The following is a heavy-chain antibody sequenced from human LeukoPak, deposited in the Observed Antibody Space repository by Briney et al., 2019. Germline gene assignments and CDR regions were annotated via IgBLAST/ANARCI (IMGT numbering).Heavy chain of an antibody. D-gene: IGHD1-26*01. J-gene: IGHJ3*02. CDR2: ISSSSTYI. CDR3: ATGISGSHAFDI. Sequence: PGGSLRLSCAASGFTFSTYSMNWVRQAPGKGLEWVSSISSSSTYIYYADSVKGRFTISRDNAKNSLYLQMNSLRAEDTAVYYCATGISGSHAFDIWGQGTMVTASS. CDR1: GFTFSTYS. V-gene: IGHV3-21*01.